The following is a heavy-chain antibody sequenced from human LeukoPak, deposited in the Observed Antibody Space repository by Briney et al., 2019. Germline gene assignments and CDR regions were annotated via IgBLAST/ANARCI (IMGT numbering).Heavy chain of an antibody. Sequence: GGSLRLSCAASGFTFSSYSMNWVRQAPGKGLEWVSSISSSSSYIYYADSVKGRFTISRDNAKNSLYLQTNSLRAEDTAVYYCARFPEWELLGSPPPWGQGTMVTVSS. V-gene: IGHV3-21*01. CDR3: ARFPEWELLGSPPP. CDR1: GFTFSSYS. CDR2: ISSSSSYI. J-gene: IGHJ3*01. D-gene: IGHD1-26*01.